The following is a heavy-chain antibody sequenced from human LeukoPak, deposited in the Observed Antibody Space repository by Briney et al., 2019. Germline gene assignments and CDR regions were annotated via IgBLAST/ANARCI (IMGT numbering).Heavy chain of an antibody. CDR3: ARGGGLAAGSDWFDP. CDR2: IYSSGST. J-gene: IGHJ5*02. D-gene: IGHD6-13*01. Sequence: SETLSLTCTVSGGSISDSYWSWIRQPAGKGLEWIGRIYSSGSTDYNPSLKSRVTMSIDTSKNQFSLKLSSVTAADTAVYYCARGGGLAAGSDWFDPWGQGTLVTVSS. CDR1: GGSISDSY. V-gene: IGHV4-4*07.